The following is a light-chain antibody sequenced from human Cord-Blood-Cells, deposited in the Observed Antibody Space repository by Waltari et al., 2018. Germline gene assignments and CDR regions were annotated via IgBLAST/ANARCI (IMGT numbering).Light chain of an antibody. J-gene: IGLJ3*02. Sequence: QSVLTQPPSASGTPGQRFPISCSGCSSNIGRSTVHWYQQLPGTAPKLLIYSNNQRPSGVPDRFSGSKSGTSASLAISGLQSEDEADYYCAAWDDSLNGLWVFGGGTKLTVL. CDR1: SSNIGRST. V-gene: IGLV1-44*01. CDR3: AAWDDSLNGLWV. CDR2: SNN.